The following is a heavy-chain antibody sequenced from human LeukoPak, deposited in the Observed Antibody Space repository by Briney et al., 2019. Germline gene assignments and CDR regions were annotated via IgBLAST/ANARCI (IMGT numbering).Heavy chain of an antibody. V-gene: IGHV3-23*01. CDR1: GFTFRSYD. Sequence: GGSLRLSCAASGFTFRSYDMSWVRRAPGKGLEWVSTLSGSGDSTYYADSVKGRFTISRDNSKNTLFLQMNSMRAEDTAVYYCAKEVWSAMYYFDFWGQGTLVTVSS. J-gene: IGHJ4*02. CDR2: LSGSGDST. D-gene: IGHD2-2*01. CDR3: AKEVWSAMYYFDF.